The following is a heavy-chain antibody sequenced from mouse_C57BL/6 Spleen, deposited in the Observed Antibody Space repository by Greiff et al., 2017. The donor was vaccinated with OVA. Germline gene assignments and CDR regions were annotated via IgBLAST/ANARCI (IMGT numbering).Heavy chain of an antibody. D-gene: IGHD1-1*01. V-gene: IGHV3-6*01. Sequence: EVKLVESGPDLVKPSQSLSLTCSVTGYSITSGYYWNWIRQFPGNKLEWMGYISYDGSNNYNPSLKNRISITRDTSKNQFFLKLNSVTTEDTATYYCARKNYYGSSYVFDYWGQGTTLTVSS. CDR1: GYSITSGYY. CDR2: ISYDGSN. J-gene: IGHJ2*01. CDR3: ARKNYYGSSYVFDY.